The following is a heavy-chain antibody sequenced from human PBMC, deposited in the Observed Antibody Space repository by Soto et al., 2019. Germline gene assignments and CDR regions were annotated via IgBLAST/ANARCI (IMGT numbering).Heavy chain of an antibody. J-gene: IGHJ5*02. CDR2: ISGNGIST. CDR1: GFTFSNHA. V-gene: IGHV3-23*01. Sequence: EVQLLESGGGLVQPGGSLRLSCGASGFTFSNHAMSWVRQAPGKGLEWVSAISGNGISTYYADSVRGRFTISRDNSKNTLYLQMNRLRADDTAVYYCARDAIAMVRGTNNWFDPWGQGTLVTVST. CDR3: ARDAIAMVRGTNNWFDP. D-gene: IGHD3-10*01.